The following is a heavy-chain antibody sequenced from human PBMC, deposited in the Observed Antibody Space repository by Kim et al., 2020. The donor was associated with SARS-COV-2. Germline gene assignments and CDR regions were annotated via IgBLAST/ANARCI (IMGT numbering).Heavy chain of an antibody. J-gene: IGHJ4*02. CDR1: GFTFDDYA. V-gene: IGHV3-43*02. D-gene: IGHD3-3*01. Sequence: GGSLRLSCAASGFTFDDYAMHWVRQAPGKGLEWVSLISGDGGSTYYADSVKGRFTISRDNSKNSLYLQMNSMRTEDTALYYCAKDRDDFWSGYPDYWGQGTLVTVSS. CDR2: ISGDGGST. CDR3: AKDRDDFWSGYPDY.